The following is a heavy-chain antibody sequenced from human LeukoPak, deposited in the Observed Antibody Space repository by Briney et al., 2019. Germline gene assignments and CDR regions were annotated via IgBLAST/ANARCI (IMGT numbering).Heavy chain of an antibody. J-gene: IGHJ5*02. CDR2: ISGSGGTT. Sequence: SGGSLRLSCGASGFTFSSCAMSWVRQAPGKGLEWVSGISGSGGTTYYADSVKGRFSISRDNSKNTLYLQMNSMRAEDTAVYYCAKGGYSSSWSCLATSKQDWFDPWGQGTLVTVSS. D-gene: IGHD6-13*01. V-gene: IGHV3-23*01. CDR1: GFTFSSCA. CDR3: AKGGYSSSWSCLATSKQDWFDP.